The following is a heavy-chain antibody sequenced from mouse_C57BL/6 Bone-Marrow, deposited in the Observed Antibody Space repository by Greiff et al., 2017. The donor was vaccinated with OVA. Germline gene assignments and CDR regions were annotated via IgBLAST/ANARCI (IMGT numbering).Heavy chain of an antibody. J-gene: IGHJ3*01. D-gene: IGHD1-1*01. CDR1: GYSITSGYY. Sequence: ESGPGLVKPSQSLSLTCSVTGYSITSGYYWNWIRQFPGNKLEWMGYISYDGSNNYNPSLKNRISITRDTSKNQFFLKLNSVTTEDTATYYCANYDSGWFAYWDEGTRVTVSA. V-gene: IGHV3-6*01. CDR3: ANYDSGWFAY. CDR2: ISYDGSN.